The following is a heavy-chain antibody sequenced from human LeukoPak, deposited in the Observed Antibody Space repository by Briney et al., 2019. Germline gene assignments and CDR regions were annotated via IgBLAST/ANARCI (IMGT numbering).Heavy chain of an antibody. CDR1: GFTFSGSG. V-gene: IGHV3-30*02. CDR2: IRYDGSNK. J-gene: IGHJ4*02. D-gene: IGHD3-3*01. Sequence: GGSLRLSCAASGFTFSGSGMHWVRQAPGKGLEWVTFIRYDGSNKYYTDSVKGRFTISRDNSKNTRYLQMDSLRAEDTAVYYCAGDYDFWSGYYSPTRGYFGYWGQGTLVTVSS. CDR3: AGDYDFWSGYYSPTRGYFGY.